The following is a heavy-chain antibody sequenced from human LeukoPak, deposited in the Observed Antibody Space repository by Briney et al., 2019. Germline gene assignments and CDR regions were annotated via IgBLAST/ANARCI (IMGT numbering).Heavy chain of an antibody. CDR2: IKQDGSEK. D-gene: IGHD1/OR15-1a*01. Sequence: GGSLRLSCAASEFIFSGYWMNWVRQAPGKGLEWVANIKQDGSEKQYVDSVRGRFTISRDNAKNSLYLQMNSLRVEDTAVYYCARDGFVGTANYWGQGTLVTVSS. J-gene: IGHJ4*02. CDR1: EFIFSGYW. CDR3: ARDGFVGTANY. V-gene: IGHV3-7*01.